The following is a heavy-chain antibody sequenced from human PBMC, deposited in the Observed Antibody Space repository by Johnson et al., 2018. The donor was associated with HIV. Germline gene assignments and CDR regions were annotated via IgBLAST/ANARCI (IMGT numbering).Heavy chain of an antibody. J-gene: IGHJ3*02. D-gene: IGHD3-16*01. CDR2: IGTAGDT. Sequence: VQLVESGGGLIQPGGSLRLSCAASGFTFSSYDMHWVRQATGKGLEWVSAIGTAGDTYYPGSVKGRFTISRENAKNTLYLQMNSLRAEDTAVYYCAKWGLGGGADAFDIWGQGTMVTVSS. CDR3: AKWGLGGGADAFDI. CDR1: GFTFSSYD. V-gene: IGHV3-13*01.